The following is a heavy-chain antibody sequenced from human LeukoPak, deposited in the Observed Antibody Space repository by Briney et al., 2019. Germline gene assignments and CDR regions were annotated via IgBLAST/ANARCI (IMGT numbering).Heavy chain of an antibody. D-gene: IGHD6-19*01. J-gene: IGHJ4*02. V-gene: IGHV4-39*07. CDR2: IYYSGST. Sequence: SETLSLTCTVSGGSISSSSYYWGWIRQPPGKGLEWIGSIYYSGSTYYNPSLKSRVTILVDTSKNQFSLKLSSVTAADTAVYYCARDEQWLFDYWGQGTLVTVSS. CDR3: ARDEQWLFDY. CDR1: GGSISSSSYY.